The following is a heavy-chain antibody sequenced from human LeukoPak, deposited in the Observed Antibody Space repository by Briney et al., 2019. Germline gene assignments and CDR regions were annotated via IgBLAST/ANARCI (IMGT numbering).Heavy chain of an antibody. Sequence: ASVKVSCXASGYTFTDYYMHWVRQAHGQGLEWMGRINPNSGGTNYAQKFQGRVTMTRDTSISTAYMELGRLRSDDTAVYYCARDLGLTMVRGVRPYNWFDPWGQGTLVTVSS. D-gene: IGHD3-10*01. CDR1: GYTFTDYY. CDR3: ARDLGLTMVRGVRPYNWFDP. J-gene: IGHJ5*02. CDR2: INPNSGGT. V-gene: IGHV1-2*06.